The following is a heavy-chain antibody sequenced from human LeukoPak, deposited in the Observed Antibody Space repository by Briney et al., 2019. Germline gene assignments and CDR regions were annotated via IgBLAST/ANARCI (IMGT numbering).Heavy chain of an antibody. Sequence: GGSLRLSCAASGFTVSSNYMSWVRQAPGKGLEWVSVIYSGGSTYYADSVKGRFTISRDNSKNTLYLQMNSLRAEDTAVYYCARIGVTPFGVVITGYYYYMDVWGKGTTVTVSS. CDR3: ARIGVTPFGVVITGYYYYMDV. CDR1: GFTVSSNY. J-gene: IGHJ6*03. CDR2: IYSGGST. V-gene: IGHV3-53*01. D-gene: IGHD3-3*01.